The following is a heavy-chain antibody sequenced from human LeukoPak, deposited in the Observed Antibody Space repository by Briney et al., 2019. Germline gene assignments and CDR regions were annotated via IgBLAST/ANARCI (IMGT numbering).Heavy chain of an antibody. Sequence: SQTLSLTCTVSGGSISSGSYFWSWIRQPAGKGLEWIGRICTSGSTNYNPSLKSRVTISPDTSKNQFSLKLSSVTAADTAVYYCARELAGYGKLDYWGQGILVTVSS. CDR2: ICTSGST. CDR1: GGSISSGSYF. D-gene: IGHD5-12*01. V-gene: IGHV4-61*02. J-gene: IGHJ4*02. CDR3: ARELAGYGKLDY.